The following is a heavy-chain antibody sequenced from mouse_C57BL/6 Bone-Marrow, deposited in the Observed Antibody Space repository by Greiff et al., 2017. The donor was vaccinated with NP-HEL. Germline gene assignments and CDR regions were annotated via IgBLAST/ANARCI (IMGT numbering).Heavy chain of an antibody. J-gene: IGHJ4*01. D-gene: IGHD2-3*01. CDR1: GYTFTSYW. V-gene: IGHV1-64*01. CDR2: IHPNSGST. CDR3: ASWLLLYAMDY. Sequence: QVQLQQPGAELVKPGASVKLSCKASGYTFTSYWMHWVKQRPGQGLEWIGMIHPNSGSTNYNEKFKSKATLTVDKSSSTAYMQLSSLTSEDSAVYYCASWLLLYAMDYWGQGTSVTVSS.